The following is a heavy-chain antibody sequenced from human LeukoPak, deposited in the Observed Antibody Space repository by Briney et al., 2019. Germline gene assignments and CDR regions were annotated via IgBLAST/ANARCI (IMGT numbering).Heavy chain of an antibody. CDR1: GYTFTKFG. Sequence: ASVTVSCKASGYTFTKFGISWVRQAPGQEFEWMGWISPYNDNTNYAKKFQGRVTLTTDTSTSTAYMELRGLTSDDTAVYYCSRGPGALFFNFGGREPRVTAPS. CDR3: SRGPGALFFNF. J-gene: IGHJ4*02. CDR2: ISPYNDNT. V-gene: IGHV1-18*01. D-gene: IGHD3-9*01.